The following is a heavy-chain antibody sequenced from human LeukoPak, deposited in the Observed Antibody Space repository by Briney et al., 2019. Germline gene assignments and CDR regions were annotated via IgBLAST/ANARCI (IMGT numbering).Heavy chain of an antibody. Sequence: PAETLSLTCAVYGGSFSGYYWSWIRQPPGKGLEWIGEINHSGSTNYNPSLKSRVTISVDTSKNQFSLKLSYVTAADTAVYYCARVVPAAIAAFDIWGQGTMVTVSS. D-gene: IGHD2-2*02. CDR2: INHSGST. CDR3: ARVVPAAIAAFDI. J-gene: IGHJ3*02. V-gene: IGHV4-34*01. CDR1: GGSFSGYY.